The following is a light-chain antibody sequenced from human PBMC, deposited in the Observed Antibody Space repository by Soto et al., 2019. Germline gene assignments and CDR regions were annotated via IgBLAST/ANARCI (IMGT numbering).Light chain of an antibody. Sequence: QLVLTQSPSASASLGASVKLTCTLSSGHSSYAIAWHQQQPEKGPRYLMKVNTDGSHTKGDGIPDRFSGSSSGAERYLSISSLQSEDEADYYCQTWGTAIVVFGGGTKVTVL. V-gene: IGLV4-69*01. J-gene: IGLJ2*01. CDR2: VNTDGSH. CDR3: QTWGTAIVV. CDR1: SGHSSYA.